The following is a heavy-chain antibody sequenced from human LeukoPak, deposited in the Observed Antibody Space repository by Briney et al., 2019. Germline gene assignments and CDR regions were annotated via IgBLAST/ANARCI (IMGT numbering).Heavy chain of an antibody. Sequence: GASVKVSCKASGGTFSSYAISWVRPAPGQGLEWMGGIIPIFGTANYAQKFQGRVTITADESTSTAYMELSSLRSEDTAVYYCARTYYYGSGSPHTLDYWGQGTLVTVSS. D-gene: IGHD3-10*01. J-gene: IGHJ4*02. CDR3: ARTYYYGSGSPHTLDY. CDR2: IIPIFGTA. CDR1: GGTFSSYA. V-gene: IGHV1-69*13.